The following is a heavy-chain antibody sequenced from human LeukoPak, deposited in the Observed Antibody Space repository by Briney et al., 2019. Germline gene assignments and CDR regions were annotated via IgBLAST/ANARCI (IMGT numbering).Heavy chain of an antibody. Sequence: ASVKVSCKASGYTFTTYNINWVRQAPGQGLEWMGWINPNSGGTNYGQKFKGRVTMTRDTYISTAYMEVSRLTSDDTAVYYCARGMYSSGWYGSFDYWGQGTLVTVSS. CDR3: ARGMYSSGWYGSFDY. J-gene: IGHJ4*02. V-gene: IGHV1-2*02. CDR1: GYTFTTYN. D-gene: IGHD6-19*01. CDR2: INPNSGGT.